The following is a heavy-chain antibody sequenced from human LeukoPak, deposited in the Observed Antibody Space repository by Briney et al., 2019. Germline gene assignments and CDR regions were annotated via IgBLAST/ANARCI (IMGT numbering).Heavy chain of an antibody. CDR3: ARCIAAAVQIIDY. V-gene: IGHV3-7*04. Sequence: GGSLRLSCAASGFTFRSYWMSWVRQAPGKGLEWVAKIKQDGSEKYYVDSVKGRFTISRDNAKNSLYLQMNSLRADDTAVYYCARCIAAAVQIIDYWGQGTLVTVSS. CDR1: GFTFRSYW. J-gene: IGHJ4*02. D-gene: IGHD6-13*01. CDR2: IKQDGSEK.